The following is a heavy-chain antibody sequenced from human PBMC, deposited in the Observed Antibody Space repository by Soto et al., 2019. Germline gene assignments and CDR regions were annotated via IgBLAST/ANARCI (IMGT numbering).Heavy chain of an antibody. D-gene: IGHD5-12*01. CDR2: IYYSGST. CDR3: ARQKYSGYDFPAYFDY. Sequence: QLQLQESGPGLVKPSETLSLTCTVSGGSISSSSYYWGWIRQPPGKGLEWIGSIYYSGSTYYNPSLKRRVTISVDTSKNQFSLKMSSVTAEDTAVYYCARQKYSGYDFPAYFDYWGQGTLVTVSS. CDR1: GGSISSSSYY. J-gene: IGHJ4*02. V-gene: IGHV4-39*01.